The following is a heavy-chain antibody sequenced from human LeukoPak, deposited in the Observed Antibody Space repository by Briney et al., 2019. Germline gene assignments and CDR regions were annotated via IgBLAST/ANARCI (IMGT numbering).Heavy chain of an antibody. D-gene: IGHD3-3*01. Sequence: PSETLSLTCTVSGGSISSSSYYWGWIRQPPGKGLEWIGGIYYSGSTYYNPSLKSRVTISVDTSKNQFSLKLSSVTAADTAVYYCARSPLSTYYDFWSGSLDAFDIWGQGTMVTVSS. CDR2: IYYSGST. J-gene: IGHJ3*02. CDR3: ARSPLSTYYDFWSGSLDAFDI. V-gene: IGHV4-39*01. CDR1: GGSISSSSYY.